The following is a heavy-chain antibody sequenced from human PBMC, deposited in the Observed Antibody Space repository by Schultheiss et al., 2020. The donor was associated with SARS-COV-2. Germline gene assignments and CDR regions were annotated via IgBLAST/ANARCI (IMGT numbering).Heavy chain of an antibody. J-gene: IGHJ5*02. D-gene: IGHD3-3*01. CDR1: GGSIINNW. CDR3: ARDFSDFWSGYQPNWFDP. Sequence: SETLSLTCTVSGGSIINNWWSWVRQPPGKGLEWIGEINHSGSTNYNPSLKSRVTISVDTSKNQFSLKLSSVTAADTAVYYCARDFSDFWSGYQPNWFDPWGQGTLVTVSS. V-gene: IGHV4-4*02. CDR2: INHSGST.